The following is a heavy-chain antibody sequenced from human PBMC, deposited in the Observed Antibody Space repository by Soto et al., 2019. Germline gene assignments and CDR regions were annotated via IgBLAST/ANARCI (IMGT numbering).Heavy chain of an antibody. CDR2: ISGSGGNT. CDR3: AKVVGDSCGY. CDR1: GFTLSKLA. Sequence: GGSLTLSWVPAGFTLSKLAMGWVRQAPGKGLEWVSSISGSGGNTNYAESMKCRDTVSRDNSKNTVYLQMDSLRAEDTAVYFCAKVVGDSCGYWGQGALVTVSS. V-gene: IGHV3-23*01. D-gene: IGHD1-26*01. J-gene: IGHJ4*02.